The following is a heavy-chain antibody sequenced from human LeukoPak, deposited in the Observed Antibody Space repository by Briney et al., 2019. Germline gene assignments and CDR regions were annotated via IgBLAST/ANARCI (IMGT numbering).Heavy chain of an antibody. Sequence: SETLSLTCTVSGGSINSYYWSWIRQPPGKGLEWIGYIYYSGSTNYNPSLKSRVTILVDTSKNQFSLKLSSVTAADTAVYYCAREDQLLTGWFDPWGQGTLVTVSS. CDR1: GGSINSYY. CDR3: AREDQLLTGWFDP. V-gene: IGHV4-59*01. D-gene: IGHD2-2*01. J-gene: IGHJ5*02. CDR2: IYYSGST.